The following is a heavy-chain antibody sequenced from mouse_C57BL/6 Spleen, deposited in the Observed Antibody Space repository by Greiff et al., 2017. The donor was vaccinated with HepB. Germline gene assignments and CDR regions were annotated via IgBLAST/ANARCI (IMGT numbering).Heavy chain of an antibody. J-gene: IGHJ4*01. CDR3: ARDDGYYVDYAMDY. D-gene: IGHD2-3*01. CDR2: ISDGGSYT. CDR1: GFTFSSYA. Sequence: EVKLMESGGGLVKPGGSLKLSCAASGFTFSSYAMSWVRQTPEKRLEWVATISDGGSYTYYPDNVKGRFTISRDNAKNNLYLQMSHLKSEDTAMYYCARDDGYYVDYAMDYWGQGTSVTVSS. V-gene: IGHV5-4*01.